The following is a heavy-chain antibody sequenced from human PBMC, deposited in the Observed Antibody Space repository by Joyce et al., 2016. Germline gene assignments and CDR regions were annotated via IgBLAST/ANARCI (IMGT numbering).Heavy chain of an antibody. CDR2: ISGSGGNT. V-gene: IGHV3-23*01. Sequence: EVQLLESGGGLVQPGGSLRLSCTPSGFTFSNYAMSWVRQAPGKGLEWVSAISGSGGNTYDADSVKGRFTISRDNSKNILYLQMNSLRVDDTAVYYCAKDLGLGGGSCFGNWGQGTLVTVSS. J-gene: IGHJ4*02. CDR1: GFTFSNYA. CDR3: AKDLGLGGGSCFGN. D-gene: IGHD2-15*01.